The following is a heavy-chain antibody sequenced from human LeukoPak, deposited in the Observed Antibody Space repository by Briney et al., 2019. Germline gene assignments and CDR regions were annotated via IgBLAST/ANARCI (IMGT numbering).Heavy chain of an antibody. J-gene: IGHJ4*02. CDR2: IYPGDSDT. Sequence: GASLQISCKGSGYSFTSYWIGWVRPLPGKGLEWMGIIYPGDSDTRYSPSFQGQVTISADKSISTAYLQWSSLKASDTAMYYCARQGTSSGSYFDYWGQGTLVTVSS. D-gene: IGHD3-10*01. V-gene: IGHV5-51*01. CDR1: GYSFTSYW. CDR3: ARQGTSSGSYFDY.